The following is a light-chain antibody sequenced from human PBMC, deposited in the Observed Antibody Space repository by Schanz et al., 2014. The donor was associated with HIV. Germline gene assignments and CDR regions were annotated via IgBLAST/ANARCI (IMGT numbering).Light chain of an antibody. CDR2: DVN. Sequence: QSALTQPASVSGSPGQSIAISCTGTNSDIGAYNYVSWYQQHPDKAPKLIIYDVNNRPSGVSNRFSGSKSGNTASLTISGLQAEDEADYYCSSHAGRNSFVVFGGGTKLPVL. J-gene: IGLJ2*01. CDR1: NSDIGAYNY. V-gene: IGLV2-14*03. CDR3: SSHAGRNSFVV.